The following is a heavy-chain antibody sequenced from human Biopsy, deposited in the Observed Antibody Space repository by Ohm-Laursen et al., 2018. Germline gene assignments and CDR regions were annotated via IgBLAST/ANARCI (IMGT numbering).Heavy chain of an antibody. CDR1: GFSISINY. J-gene: IGHJ4*02. CDR2: SNSGGST. CDR3: ARGRGGLAPLDD. V-gene: IGHV3-66*01. Sequence: GSLRLSCAASGFSISINYMSWVRQAPGKGLEWISVSNSGGSTYYADSVKDRFTISRDNSNNAVSLQMNSPRAEDTAVYYCARGRGGLAPLDDWGPGTLVTVSS.